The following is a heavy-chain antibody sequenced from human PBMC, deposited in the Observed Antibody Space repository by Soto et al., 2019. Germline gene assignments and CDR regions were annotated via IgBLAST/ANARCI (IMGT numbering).Heavy chain of an antibody. CDR1: GYSFTSYW. CDR3: VKLTITSWYWFDT. V-gene: IGHV5-51*01. Sequence: PGESLKISCKGSGYSFTSYWIGWVRQMPGKGLEWMGIIYPGDSDTRYNPSFQGQVTISADKSISTAYLQWSSLKASDTALYYCVKLTITSWYWFDTWGQGTLVTVSS. D-gene: IGHD2-2*01. CDR2: IYPGDSDT. J-gene: IGHJ5*02.